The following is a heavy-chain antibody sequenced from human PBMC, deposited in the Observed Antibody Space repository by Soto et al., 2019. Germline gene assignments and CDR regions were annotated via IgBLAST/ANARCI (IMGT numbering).Heavy chain of an antibody. CDR3: HGYGY. Sequence: EVQLVESGGGLIQPGGSLRLSCVVSGFTFSSSNYMSWVRQAPGRGLEWVSVIYTGGTTYYADSVKGRFTISRDNSKNTLYLQMNSLRAEDTAVYYCHGYGYWGQGTLVTVSS. CDR1: GFTFSSSNY. J-gene: IGHJ4*02. CDR2: IYTGGTT. V-gene: IGHV3-53*01. D-gene: IGHD5-12*01.